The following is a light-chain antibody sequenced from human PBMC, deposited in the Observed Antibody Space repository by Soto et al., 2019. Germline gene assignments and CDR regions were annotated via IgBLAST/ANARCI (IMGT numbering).Light chain of an antibody. CDR2: KAS. CDR1: QSINSW. Sequence: DIQMTQSPSTLSASIGDRVNITCRASQSINSWLAWFQQKPGKAPKLLIYKASSLEGGVPSRFSGSGSGTEFTLTISSLQPDDFATYYCQQYDTFFPTFGQGTKVEIK. CDR3: QQYDTFFPT. V-gene: IGKV1-5*03. J-gene: IGKJ1*01.